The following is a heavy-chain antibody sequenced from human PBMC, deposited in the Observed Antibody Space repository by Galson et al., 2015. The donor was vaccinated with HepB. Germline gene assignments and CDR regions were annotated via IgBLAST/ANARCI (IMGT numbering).Heavy chain of an antibody. Sequence: SLRLSCAASGFTFTNYAMSWVRQAPGKGLEWVSSISGSGGSTYYADSVKGRFTISRDNYKNTLFLQMNSLTAEDTAVYYCAKGDDYGDYSFGYWGQGTLVTVSS. CDR1: GFTFTNYA. CDR3: AKGDDYGDYSFGY. J-gene: IGHJ4*02. CDR2: ISGSGGST. D-gene: IGHD4-17*01. V-gene: IGHV3-23*01.